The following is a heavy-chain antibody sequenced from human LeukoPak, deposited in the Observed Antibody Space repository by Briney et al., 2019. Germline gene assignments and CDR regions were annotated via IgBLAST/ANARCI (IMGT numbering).Heavy chain of an antibody. CDR3: ARDRYSGSYSDY. V-gene: IGHV4-30-4*01. CDR2: IYYSGST. J-gene: IGHJ4*02. CDR1: GGSISSGDYY. Sequence: PSETLSLTCTVSGGSISSGDYYWSWIRQPPGKGLEWIRYIYYSGSTYYNPSLKSRVTISVDTSKNQFSLKLSSVTAADTAVYYCARDRYSGSYSDYWGQGTLVTVSS. D-gene: IGHD1-26*01.